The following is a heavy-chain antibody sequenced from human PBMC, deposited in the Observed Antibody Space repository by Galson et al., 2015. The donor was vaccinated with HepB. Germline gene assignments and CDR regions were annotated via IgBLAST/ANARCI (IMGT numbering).Heavy chain of an antibody. CDR3: ARELGGRYYYDSSGYYDY. J-gene: IGHJ4*02. D-gene: IGHD3-22*01. V-gene: IGHV1-3*01. Sequence: SVKVSCKASGYTFTSYAMHWVRQAPGQRLEWMGWINAGNGNTKYSQKFQGRVTITRDTSASTAYMELGSLRSEDTAVYYCARELGGRYYYDSSGYYDYWGQGTLVTVSS. CDR2: INAGNGNT. CDR1: GYTFTSYA.